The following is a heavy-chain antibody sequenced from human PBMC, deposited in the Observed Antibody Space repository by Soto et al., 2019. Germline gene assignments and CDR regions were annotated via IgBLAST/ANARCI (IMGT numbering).Heavy chain of an antibody. CDR2: IYYSGST. J-gene: IGHJ4*02. D-gene: IGHD3-22*01. CDR1: GGSISIYY. Sequence: SETLSVTCTFSGGSISIYYWNWIRQPPGKGLEWIGYIYYSGSTNYNPSLKSRVTISVDTSKNQFSLKLSSVTAADTAVYYCASYYYDSSGYYYFDYWGQGTLVTVSS. CDR3: ASYYYDSSGYYYFDY. V-gene: IGHV4-59*01.